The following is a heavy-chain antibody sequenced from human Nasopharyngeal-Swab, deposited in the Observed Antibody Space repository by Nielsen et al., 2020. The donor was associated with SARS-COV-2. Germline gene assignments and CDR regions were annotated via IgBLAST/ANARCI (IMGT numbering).Heavy chain of an antibody. D-gene: IGHD1-26*01. CDR2: IYYSGST. CDR1: GGSVSSGSYY. CDR3: ARDSHSRVGATLWYFDL. V-gene: IGHV4-61*01. J-gene: IGHJ2*01. Sequence: SETLSLTCTVSGGSVSSGSYYWSWIRQPPGKGLEWIGYIYYSGSTNYNPSLKSRVTISVDTSKNQFSLKLSSVTAADTAVYYCARDSHSRVGATLWYFDLWGRGTLVTVSS.